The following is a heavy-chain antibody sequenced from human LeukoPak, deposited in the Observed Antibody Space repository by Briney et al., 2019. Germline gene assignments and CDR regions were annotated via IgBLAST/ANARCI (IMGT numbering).Heavy chain of an antibody. CDR2: IYYSGST. D-gene: IGHD3-22*01. V-gene: IGHV4-59*01. J-gene: IGHJ3*02. CDR3: ARDRYYYDSSGYLGAFDI. CDR1: GGSISSYY. Sequence: MSSETLSLTCTVSGGSISSYYWSWIRQPPGKGLEWIGYIYYSGSTNYNPSLKSRVTISVDTSKNQFSLKLSSVTAADTAVYYCARDRYYYDSSGYLGAFDIWGQGTMVTVSS.